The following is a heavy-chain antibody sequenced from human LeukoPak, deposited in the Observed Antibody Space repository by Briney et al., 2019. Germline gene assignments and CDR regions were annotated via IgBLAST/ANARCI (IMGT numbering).Heavy chain of an antibody. CDR3: ARDLRAYCGGDCYSYFQH. Sequence: GGSLRLSCAASGFTFSSYWMSWVRQAPGKGLEWVANIKQDGSEKYYVDSVKGRFTISRDNAKNSLYLQMNSLRAEDTAVYYCARDLRAYCGGDCYSYFQHWGQGTLVTVSS. V-gene: IGHV3-7*01. CDR1: GFTFSSYW. D-gene: IGHD2-21*02. J-gene: IGHJ1*01. CDR2: IKQDGSEK.